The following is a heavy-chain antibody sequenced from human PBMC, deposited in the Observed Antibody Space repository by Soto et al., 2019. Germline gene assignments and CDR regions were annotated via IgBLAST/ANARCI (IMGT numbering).Heavy chain of an antibody. CDR2: NYYSGST. CDR3: AKPDFGGVLAN. V-gene: IGHV4-39*01. D-gene: IGHD3-10*01. J-gene: IGHJ4*02. Sequence: QLQLQESGPGLVKPSETLSLTCTVSGGSISSITSYWAWIRQPPGKGLEWIGSNYYSGSTYHNPSLKSRVTISVLTSKNQISLRLYSMTAADTAIYYCAKPDFGGVLANWGQGALVTVSS. CDR1: GGSISSITSY.